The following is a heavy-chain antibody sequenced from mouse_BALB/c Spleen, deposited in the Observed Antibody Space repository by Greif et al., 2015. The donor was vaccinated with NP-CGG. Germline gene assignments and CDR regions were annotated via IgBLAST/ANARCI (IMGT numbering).Heavy chain of an antibody. V-gene: IGHV5-4*02. J-gene: IGHJ4*01. CDR1: GFTFSDYY. CDR2: ISDGGSYT. D-gene: IGHD1-1*01. Sequence: EVKLVESGGGLVKPGGSLKLSCAASGFTFSDYYMYWVRQTPEKRLEWVATISDGGSYTYYPDSVKGRFTISRDNAKNNLYLQMSSLKSEDTAMYYCARDLLLRGYWGQGTSVTVSS. CDR3: ARDLLLRGY.